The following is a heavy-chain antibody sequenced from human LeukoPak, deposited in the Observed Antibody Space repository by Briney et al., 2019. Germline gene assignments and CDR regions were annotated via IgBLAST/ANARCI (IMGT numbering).Heavy chain of an antibody. V-gene: IGHV3-21*01. CDR2: NSAGESSI. CDR3: ARDSYSSFPEWFDP. Sequence: GGSLRLSCAASGFSFSDYDMNWVRQAPGKGLEWVSSNSAGESSIQYADSVKGRFTISRDNAQNSLSLQMNSLRADDTAVYYCARDSYSSFPEWFDPWGQGTLVTVSS. J-gene: IGHJ5*02. D-gene: IGHD6-6*01. CDR1: GFSFSDYD.